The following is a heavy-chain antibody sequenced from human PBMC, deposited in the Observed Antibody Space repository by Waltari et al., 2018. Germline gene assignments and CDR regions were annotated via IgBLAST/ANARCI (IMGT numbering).Heavy chain of an antibody. V-gene: IGHV4-61*02. Sequence: QVQLQESGPGLVKPSQTLSLTCTVSGGSISSGSYYWSWIRQPAGKGLEWIGRIYTSGSTNYNPSLKSRVTISVDTSKNQFSLKLSSVTAADTAVYYCARDTAAAAYYFDYWGQGTLVTVSS. D-gene: IGHD6-13*01. CDR2: IYTSGST. CDR1: GGSISSGSYY. J-gene: IGHJ4*02. CDR3: ARDTAAAAYYFDY.